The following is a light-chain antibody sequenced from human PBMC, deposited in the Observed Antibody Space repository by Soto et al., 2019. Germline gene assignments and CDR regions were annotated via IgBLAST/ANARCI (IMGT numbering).Light chain of an antibody. J-gene: IGKJ5*01. CDR1: QSVSSY. CDR2: DAS. V-gene: IGKV3-11*01. CDR3: QQRSNWRST. Sequence: EIVLTQSPATLSLSPGERATLSCRASQSVSSYLAWYQQKPGQAPRLLIYDASAMATGIPVRFSGSGSGTAFTLTINSLEPEDFAVYYCQQRSNWRSTFGQGTRLEIK.